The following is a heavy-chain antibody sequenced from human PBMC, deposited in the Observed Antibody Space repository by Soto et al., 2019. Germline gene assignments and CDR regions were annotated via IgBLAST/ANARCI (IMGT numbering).Heavy chain of an antibody. V-gene: IGHV1-69*06. D-gene: IGHD6-13*01. CDR3: ARATGSSRWPTGEWFDT. CDR2: IIPIFGTA. CDR1: VGTFSSYA. J-gene: IGHJ5*02. Sequence: GXSVKVSCKASVGTFSSYAISWVRQAPGQGLEWMGGIIPIFGTANYAQKFQGRVTITADKSTSTAYMELSSLRSEDTAVYYCARATGSSRWPTGEWFDTWGQETLVTSPQ.